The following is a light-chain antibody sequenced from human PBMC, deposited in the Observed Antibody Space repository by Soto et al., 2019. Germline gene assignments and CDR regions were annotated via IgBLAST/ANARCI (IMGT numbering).Light chain of an antibody. J-gene: IGKJ1*01. CDR2: GAS. V-gene: IGKV3-20*01. Sequence: EILLTQSPATLSVSPGERATLSCRASQSVSSNFLAWSQTKHSQAPRLLIYGASSRATGIPDRLSGSGSRTDSPLPLSRLEPEDFAVYSCQQYGSSPWTFGQGT. CDR1: QSVSSNF. CDR3: QQYGSSPWT.